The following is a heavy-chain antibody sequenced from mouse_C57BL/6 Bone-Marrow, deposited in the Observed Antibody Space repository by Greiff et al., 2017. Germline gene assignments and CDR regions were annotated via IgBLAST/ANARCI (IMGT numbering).Heavy chain of an antibody. CDR3: ARNWDGYFDV. D-gene: IGHD4-1*01. CDR1: GFTFTDYY. J-gene: IGHJ1*03. CDR2: IRNKANGYTT. Sequence: EVHLVESGGGLVQPGGSLSLSCAASGFTFTDYYMSWVRQPPGKALEWLGFIRNKANGYTTEYSASVKGRFTISRDNSQSILYLQMNALGAEDSATYYCARNWDGYFDVWGTGTTVTVSS. V-gene: IGHV7-3*01.